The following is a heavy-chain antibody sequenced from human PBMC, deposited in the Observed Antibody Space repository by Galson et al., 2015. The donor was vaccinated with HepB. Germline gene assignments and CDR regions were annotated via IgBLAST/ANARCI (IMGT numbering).Heavy chain of an antibody. CDR3: AKDPLEYCSGGSCYFDY. V-gene: IGHV3-23*01. D-gene: IGHD2-15*01. CDR1: GFTFSSYA. CDR2: ISGSSGST. Sequence: SLRLSCAASGFTFSSYAMSWVRQAPGKGLEWVSAISGSSGSTYYADSVKGRFTISRDNSKNTLYLQMNSLRAEDTAVYYCAKDPLEYCSGGSCYFDYWGQGTLVTVSS. J-gene: IGHJ4*02.